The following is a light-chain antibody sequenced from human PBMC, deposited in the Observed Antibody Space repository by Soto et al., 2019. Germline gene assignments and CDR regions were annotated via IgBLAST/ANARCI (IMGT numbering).Light chain of an antibody. CDR3: MQALQSPVT. V-gene: IGKV2-28*01. CDR1: QSLLHSNGYNY. Sequence: DIVMTQSPLSLPVTPGEPASISCRSSQSLLHSNGYNYLDWYLQKPGQSPQLLIYLGSNRASGVPGRFSVSGSCTGFTLKISRVEAEDVGVAYCMQALQSPVTFGQGTRLHIK. J-gene: IGKJ5*01. CDR2: LGS.